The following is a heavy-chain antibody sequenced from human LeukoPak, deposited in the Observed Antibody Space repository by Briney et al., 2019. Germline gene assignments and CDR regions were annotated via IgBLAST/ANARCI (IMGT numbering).Heavy chain of an antibody. Sequence: PGGSLRLSCAASGFTFSSYVMRWVRQAPGKGLEWVSGISGSGGTTYYADSVKGRFTISRDNSKNTLYLQMNSLRAEDTAVYYCAKILPDTVTADYWGQGTLVTVSS. CDR2: ISGSGGTT. CDR1: GFTFSSYV. CDR3: AKILPDTVTADY. V-gene: IGHV3-23*01. D-gene: IGHD4-11*01. J-gene: IGHJ4*02.